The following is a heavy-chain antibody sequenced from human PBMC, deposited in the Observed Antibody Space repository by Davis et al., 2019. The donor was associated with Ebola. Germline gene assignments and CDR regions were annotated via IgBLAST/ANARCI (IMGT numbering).Heavy chain of an antibody. CDR2: ISGGGITT. CDR1: GFTFSSYA. J-gene: IGHJ5*02. D-gene: IGHD4-17*01. V-gene: IGHV3-23*01. Sequence: GESLKISCAASGFTFSSYAMSWVRQAPGKGLEWVAAISGGGITTYYADSVKARFTVSRDDSKNTLYLQINSLRVDDTAIYYCAKGPRFGDYRWFDPWGQGTLVTVSS. CDR3: AKGPRFGDYRWFDP.